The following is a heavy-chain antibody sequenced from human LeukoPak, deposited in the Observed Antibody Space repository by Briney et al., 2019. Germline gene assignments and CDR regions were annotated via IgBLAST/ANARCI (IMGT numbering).Heavy chain of an antibody. Sequence: KSSETLSLTCTVSGGSISSYYWSWIRQPAGKGLEWIGRIYTSGSTNYNPSLKSRVTRSVDTSKNQCSLKLSSVTAADTAVYYCARESSEDIVVVPAASDWYYFDYWGQGTLVTVSS. J-gene: IGHJ4*02. CDR3: ARESSEDIVVVPAASDWYYFDY. CDR2: IYTSGST. D-gene: IGHD2-2*01. V-gene: IGHV4-4*07. CDR1: GGSISSYY.